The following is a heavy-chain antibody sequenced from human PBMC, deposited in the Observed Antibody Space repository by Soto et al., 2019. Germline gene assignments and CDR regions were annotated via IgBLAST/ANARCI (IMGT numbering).Heavy chain of an antibody. V-gene: IGHV3-30*03. D-gene: IGHD3-22*01. CDR1: GFTFSRNG. CDR3: ARWVGGSMSDNSGKYDS. Sequence: QVQLVESGGGVVQPGTSLRLTCAGSGFTFSRNGMHWVRQAPGKGLEWVALVSYDGSLKYYVDSVKGRFTISRDNSENTLYLQMNSLRPEDTAVYYCARWVGGSMSDNSGKYDSWGQGTLVTVSS. J-gene: IGHJ5*01. CDR2: VSYDGSLK.